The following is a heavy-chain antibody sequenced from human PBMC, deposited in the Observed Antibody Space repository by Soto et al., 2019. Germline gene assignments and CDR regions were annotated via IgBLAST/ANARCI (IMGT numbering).Heavy chain of an antibody. V-gene: IGHV3-23*01. CDR2: ISGSGGGT. CDR3: ATMPQATRRSILPPEY. D-gene: IGHD5-12*01. J-gene: IGHJ4*02. Sequence: EVQLLESGGTLVQPGGSLSLSCAASGFTFGSYAMSWVRQAPGKGLEWVSSISGSGGGTYYADSVKGRFTISRDSSKNTLYLQMNSLRAEDTALYYCATMPQATRRSILPPEYWGQGTLVTVSS. CDR1: GFTFGSYA.